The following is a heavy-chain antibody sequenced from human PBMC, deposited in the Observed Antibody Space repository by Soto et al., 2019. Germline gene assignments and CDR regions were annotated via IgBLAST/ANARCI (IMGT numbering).Heavy chain of an antibody. CDR2: ISDDGGLQ. Sequence: QAQLVESGGGVVQPGRSLRLSCAASGFTFSSYSMHWVRQAPGTGLEWVAVISDDGGLQHYADSVKGRFTISRDNSKNMVLLQMNSLRAEDTAVYYCVSDRGYGHASVPYSWGQGTLVSVSS. V-gene: IGHV3-30*03. CDR3: VSDRGYGHASVPYS. CDR1: GFTFSSYS. D-gene: IGHD5-18*01. J-gene: IGHJ4*02.